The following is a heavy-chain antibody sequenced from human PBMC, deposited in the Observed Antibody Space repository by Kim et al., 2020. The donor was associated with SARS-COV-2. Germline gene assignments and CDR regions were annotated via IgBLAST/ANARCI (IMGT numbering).Heavy chain of an antibody. V-gene: IGHV3-23*01. CDR3: AKEDDYDYGYYFDY. Sequence: ADSVKGRFTISRDNSKNTLFLQMNSLRAEYTALYYCAKEDDYDYGYYFDYWGQGTLVTVSS. J-gene: IGHJ4*02. D-gene: IGHD5-12*01.